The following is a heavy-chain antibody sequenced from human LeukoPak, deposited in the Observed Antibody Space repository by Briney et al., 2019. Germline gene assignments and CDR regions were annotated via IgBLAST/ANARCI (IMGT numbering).Heavy chain of an antibody. CDR3: ARARPDPQYFYYYYMDV. D-gene: IGHD6-6*01. Sequence: SETLSLTCTVSGGSISSHYWSWIRQPPGEGLEWIGYIYSSGNTNYSPSLKSRVTISVDTSKNQFSLKLSSVTAADTAVYFCARARPDPQYFYYYYMDVWGKGTTVTVSS. V-gene: IGHV4-59*11. J-gene: IGHJ6*03. CDR1: GGSISSHY. CDR2: IYSSGNT.